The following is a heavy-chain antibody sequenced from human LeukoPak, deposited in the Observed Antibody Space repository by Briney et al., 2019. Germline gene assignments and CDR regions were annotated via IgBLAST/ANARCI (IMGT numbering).Heavy chain of an antibody. CDR3: ARDWSDTIFGVVNDY. CDR1: GFTFSSYW. D-gene: IGHD3-3*01. Sequence: GGSLRLSCTASGFTFSSYWMHWVRQAPGKGLVWVSRINSDGSSTSYADSVKGRFTISRDNAKNTLYLQMNSLGAEDTAVYYCARDWSDTIFGVVNDYWGQGTLVTVSS. J-gene: IGHJ4*02. CDR2: INSDGSST. V-gene: IGHV3-74*01.